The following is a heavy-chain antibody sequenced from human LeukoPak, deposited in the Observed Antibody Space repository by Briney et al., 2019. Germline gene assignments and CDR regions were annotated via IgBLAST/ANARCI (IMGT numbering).Heavy chain of an antibody. V-gene: IGHV5-51*01. CDR3: ATASGPYSGSYYDFDY. D-gene: IGHD1-26*01. J-gene: IGHJ4*02. CDR1: GYSFTSYW. CDR2: IYPGDSDT. Sequence: GESLKISCKGSGYSFTSYWIGWVRQMPGKGLGWMGIIYPGDSDTRYSPSFQGQVTISADKSISTAYLQWSSLKASDTAMYYCATASGPYSGSYYDFDYWGQGTLVTVSS.